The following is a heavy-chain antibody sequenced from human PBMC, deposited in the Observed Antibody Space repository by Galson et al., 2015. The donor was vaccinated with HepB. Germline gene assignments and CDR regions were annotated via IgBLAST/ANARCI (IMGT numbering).Heavy chain of an antibody. D-gene: IGHD3-3*01. J-gene: IGHJ4*02. CDR1: GFNVNINY. CDR2: IYSSGST. CDR3: TVGFFSSTNY. Sequence: SLRLSCAASGFNVNINYMVWVRQAPWKGLEWVSVIYSSGSTYYAASVKGRFTISRDDSRNTLYLQMDSLKPEDTAVYYCTVGFFSSTNYWGQGAQVTVSS. V-gene: IGHV3-66*02.